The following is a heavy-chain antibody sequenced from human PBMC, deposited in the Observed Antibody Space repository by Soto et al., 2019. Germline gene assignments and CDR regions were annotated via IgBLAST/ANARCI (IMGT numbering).Heavy chain of an antibody. V-gene: IGHV1-8*02. J-gene: IGHJ3*02. CDR3: ARQRWDDAFDI. Sequence: QVQLVQSGAEVKKPGASVKVSCKASGYTFTGYYMHWVRQAPGQGLEWMGWINPNSGNTGYAQKFQGRVTMTRNTSISTAYMELSSLRSEDTAVYYCARQRWDDAFDIWGQGTMVTVSS. D-gene: IGHD1-26*01. CDR2: INPNSGNT. CDR1: GYTFTGYY.